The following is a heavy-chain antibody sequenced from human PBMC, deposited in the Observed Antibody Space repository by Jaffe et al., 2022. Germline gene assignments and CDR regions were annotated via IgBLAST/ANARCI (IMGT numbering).Heavy chain of an antibody. V-gene: IGHV1-69*01. J-gene: IGHJ6*03. CDR2: IIPIFGTA. D-gene: IGHD2-15*01. Sequence: QVQLVQSGAEVKKPGSSVKVSCKASGGTFSSYAISWVRQAPGQGLEWMGGIIPIFGTANYAQKFQGRVTITADESTSTAYMELSSLRSEDTAVYYCASGVVVDDPDYYYYMDVWGKGTTVTVSS. CDR1: GGTFSSYA. CDR3: ASGVVVDDPDYYYYMDV.